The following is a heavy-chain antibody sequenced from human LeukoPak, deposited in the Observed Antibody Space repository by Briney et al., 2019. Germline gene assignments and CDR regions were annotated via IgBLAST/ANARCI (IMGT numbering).Heavy chain of an antibody. V-gene: IGHV4-34*01. CDR2: INHSGST. J-gene: IGHJ6*02. Sequence: PSETLSLTCAVYGGSFSGYYWSWIRQPPGKGLEWIGEINHSGSTNYNPSLKSRVTISVDTSKNQFSLKLSSVTAADTAVYYCARGGVVVAASIPDVVTVYYYGMDVWGQGTTVTVSS. CDR1: GGSFSGYY. D-gene: IGHD2-15*01. CDR3: ARGGVVVAASIPDVVTVYYYGMDV.